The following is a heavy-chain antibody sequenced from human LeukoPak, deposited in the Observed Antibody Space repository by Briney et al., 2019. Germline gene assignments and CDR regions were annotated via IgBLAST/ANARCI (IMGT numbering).Heavy chain of an antibody. J-gene: IGHJ4*02. Sequence: TSETLSLTCTVSGGSISSYYWSWIRQPPGKGLEWIGYIYYSGSTNYNPSLKSRVTISVDTSKNQFSLKLSSVTAADTAVYYCARADSSGDAFDYWGQGTLVTVSS. V-gene: IGHV4-59*01. CDR1: GGSISSYY. D-gene: IGHD3-22*01. CDR2: IYYSGST. CDR3: ARADSSGDAFDY.